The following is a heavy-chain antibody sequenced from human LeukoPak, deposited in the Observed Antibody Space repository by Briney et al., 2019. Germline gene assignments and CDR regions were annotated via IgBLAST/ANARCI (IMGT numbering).Heavy chain of an antibody. Sequence: ASVKVSCKASGYTFTSYYMHWVRQAPGQGLEWMGIINPGGGSTSYAQKFQGRVTMTRDTSTSTVYMELSSLRSEDTAVYYCARSYDFWSGYPPGDYWGQGTLVTVSS. D-gene: IGHD3-3*01. CDR1: GYTFTSYY. CDR3: ARSYDFWSGYPPGDY. J-gene: IGHJ4*02. V-gene: IGHV1-46*01. CDR2: INPGGGST.